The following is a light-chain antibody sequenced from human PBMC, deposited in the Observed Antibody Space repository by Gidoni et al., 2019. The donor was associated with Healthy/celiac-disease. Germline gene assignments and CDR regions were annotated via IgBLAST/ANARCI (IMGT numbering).Light chain of an antibody. V-gene: IGKV1-39*01. CDR2: AAS. CDR3: QQSSRTPYT. CDR1: QSIRRY. Sequence: DIQMTPSPSSLSASVGDRVTITCRASQSIRRYLNWYQQKPGNAPQLLIYAASSLQSGVPSSFSGSGSGTAFTLPISSLQPEDFATYYCQQSSRTPYTFGQGTKLEIK. J-gene: IGKJ2*01.